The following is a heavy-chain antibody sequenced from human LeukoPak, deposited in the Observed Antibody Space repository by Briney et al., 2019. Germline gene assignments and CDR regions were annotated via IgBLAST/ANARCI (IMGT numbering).Heavy chain of an antibody. J-gene: IGHJ6*02. D-gene: IGHD4-17*01. CDR3: ARYNGDLYYYYGMDV. CDR1: GYTFTGYY. Sequence: ASVKVSCKASGYTFTGYYMHWVRQAPGQGLEWMGWINPNSGGTNYAQKFQGRVTMTRDTSISTAYMELSRLRSDDTAVYYCARYNGDLYYYYGMDVWGQGTTVTVSS. CDR2: INPNSGGT. V-gene: IGHV1-2*02.